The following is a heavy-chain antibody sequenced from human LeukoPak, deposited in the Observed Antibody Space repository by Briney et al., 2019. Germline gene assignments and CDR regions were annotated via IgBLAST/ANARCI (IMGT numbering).Heavy chain of an antibody. J-gene: IGHJ4*02. Sequence: GASVKVSCKASGYTFTGYYVHWVRQAPGQGLEWMGWINPNSGGTNYAQKFQGRVTMTRDTSISTAYMELSRLRSDDTAVYYCARTDILTGTNADYWGQGTLVTVSS. CDR3: ARTDILTGTNADY. CDR1: GYTFTGYY. CDR2: INPNSGGT. D-gene: IGHD3-9*01. V-gene: IGHV1-2*02.